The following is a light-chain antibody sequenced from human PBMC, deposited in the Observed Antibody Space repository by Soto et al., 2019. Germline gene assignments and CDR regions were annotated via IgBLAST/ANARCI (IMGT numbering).Light chain of an antibody. V-gene: IGLV1-44*01. CDR2: RDN. Sequence: QSVLTXAPSASGAPGQRVTISCSGSSSNIGSTSISWYRQLPGTAPKLLIYRDNRRPSGVPDRFSGSKSGTSGSLAISGLQSEDEADYYCAAWDDRLKGYVFGSGTKVTVL. CDR1: SSNIGSTS. J-gene: IGLJ1*01. CDR3: AAWDDRLKGYV.